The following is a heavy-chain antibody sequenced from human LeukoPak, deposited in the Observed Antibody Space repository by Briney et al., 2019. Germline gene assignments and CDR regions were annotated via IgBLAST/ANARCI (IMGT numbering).Heavy chain of an antibody. CDR3: AREGYSYGYSPLDY. CDR2: ISSSSSYI. J-gene: IGHJ4*02. Sequence: GGSLRLSCAASGFTFSSYSMNWVRQAPGKGLEWVSSISSSSSYIYYADSVKGRFTISRDNAKNSLYLQMNSLRAEDPAVYYCAREGYSYGYSPLDYWGQGTLVTVSS. V-gene: IGHV3-21*01. D-gene: IGHD5-18*01. CDR1: GFTFSSYS.